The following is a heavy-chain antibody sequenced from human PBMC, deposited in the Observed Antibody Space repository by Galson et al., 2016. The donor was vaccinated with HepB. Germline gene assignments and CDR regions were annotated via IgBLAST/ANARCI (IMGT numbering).Heavy chain of an antibody. V-gene: IGHV3-23*01. D-gene: IGHD4-17*01. CDR1: GFPFSGTA. CDR2: ISGSGGST. Sequence: SLRLSCAASGFPFSGTAMSWVRQAPGKGLEWVSVISGSGGSTYYADSVKGRFTISRDNSKNTLYLQMNSLRAEDTAVYYCAKGYGLFDYWGQGTLVTVSS. J-gene: IGHJ4*02. CDR3: AKGYGLFDY.